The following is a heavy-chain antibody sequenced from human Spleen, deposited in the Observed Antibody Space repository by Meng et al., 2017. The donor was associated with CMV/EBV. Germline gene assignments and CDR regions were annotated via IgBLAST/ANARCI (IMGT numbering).Heavy chain of an antibody. CDR1: GGSFSGYY. V-gene: IGHV4-34*01. CDR2: INHSGST. CDR3: ARVRGDIVLMVYASHFDY. Sequence: VKLQQWGAGLLKPSETLSLTCAVYGGSFSGYYWSWIRQPPGKGLEWIGEINHSGSTNYNPSLKSRVTISVDTSKNQFSLKLSSVTAADTAVYYCARVRGDIVLMVYASHFDYWGQGTLVTVSS. J-gene: IGHJ4*02. D-gene: IGHD2-8*01.